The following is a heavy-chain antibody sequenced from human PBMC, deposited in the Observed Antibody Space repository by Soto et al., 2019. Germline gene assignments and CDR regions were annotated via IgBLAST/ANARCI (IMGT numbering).Heavy chain of an antibody. D-gene: IGHD2-15*01. J-gene: IGHJ2*01. CDR1: GYSFDTFG. Sequence: QVQVVQSGAEVKKPGASVKVACKASGYSFDTFGMSWVRQAPGQGLEWMGWISIEKGDTNSAQKFQDRVTTTTDTSTSTAYMVLRSLTSDDTAVYYCARCYCRVGSCFTCWHFDLWGRGTLVTVSS. CDR3: ARCYCRVGSCFTCWHFDL. CDR2: ISIEKGDT. V-gene: IGHV1-18*01.